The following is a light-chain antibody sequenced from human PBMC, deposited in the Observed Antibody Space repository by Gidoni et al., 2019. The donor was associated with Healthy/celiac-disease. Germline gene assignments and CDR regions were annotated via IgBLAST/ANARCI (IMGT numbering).Light chain of an antibody. V-gene: IGLV3-9*01. CDR3: QVWDSSTGV. CDR2: RDS. Sequence: SYDLTQPLSVSVALGQTARITCGGNNIGNKNVHWYQQKPGQAPVLLIYRDSNRPSGIPERFSGSNSGNTATLTISRAQAGDEADYYCQVWDSSTGVFGGGSKLTVL. CDR1: NIGNKN. J-gene: IGLJ2*01.